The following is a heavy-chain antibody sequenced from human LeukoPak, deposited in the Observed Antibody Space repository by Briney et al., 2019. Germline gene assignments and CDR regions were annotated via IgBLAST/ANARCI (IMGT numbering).Heavy chain of an antibody. J-gene: IGHJ6*03. Sequence: SETLSLTCTVSGGSISSSSYYWGWIRQPPGKGLEWIGSIYYSGSTYYNPSLRSRVTISVDTSKNQFSLKLSSVTAADTALYYCARTYYYYCYMDVWGKGTTVTISS. CDR3: ARTYYYYCYMDV. CDR2: IYYSGST. CDR1: GGSISSSSYY. V-gene: IGHV4-39*01.